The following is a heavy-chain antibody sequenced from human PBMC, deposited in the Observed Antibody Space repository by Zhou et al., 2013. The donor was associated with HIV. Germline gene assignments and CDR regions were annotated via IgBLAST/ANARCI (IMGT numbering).Heavy chain of an antibody. J-gene: IGHJ2*01. Sequence: QVQLQESGPGLVKPSETLSLTCAVSNYSINSGYYWGWIRQTPGKGLEWIGSIYHGGDTHYNPSLKSRLTMSVDTSNNQFSLKLSSLTAADTAVYYCARVASSYGYKWYFDLWGLAPWSLSPQ. V-gene: IGHV4-38-2*01. CDR1: NYSINSGYY. CDR3: ARVASSYGYKWYFDL. CDR2: IYHGGDT. D-gene: IGHD3-16*01.